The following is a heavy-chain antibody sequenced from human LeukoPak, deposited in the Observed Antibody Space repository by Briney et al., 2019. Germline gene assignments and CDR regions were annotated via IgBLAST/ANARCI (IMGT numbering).Heavy chain of an antibody. V-gene: IGHV4-34*01. CDR1: GGSFSGYY. Sequence: KPSETLSLTCAVYGGSFSGYYWSWIRQPPGKGLEWIGEINHSGSTNYNPSLKSRVTISVDTSKNQFSLKLSSVTAADTAVYYCAREELVAMVRGVPGNPCIDYWGQGTLVTVSS. D-gene: IGHD3-10*01. J-gene: IGHJ4*02. CDR3: AREELVAMVRGVPGNPCIDY. CDR2: INHSGST.